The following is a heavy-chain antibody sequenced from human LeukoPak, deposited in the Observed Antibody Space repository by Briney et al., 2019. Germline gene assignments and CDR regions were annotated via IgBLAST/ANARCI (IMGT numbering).Heavy chain of an antibody. D-gene: IGHD4-23*01. CDR3: AREVRGNPTHFDY. V-gene: IGHV4-4*07. J-gene: IGHJ4*02. Sequence: SETLSLTCTVSGGSISSYYWSWIRQPAGKGLEWIGRIYTSGSTNYNPSLKSRVTISVDKSKNQFSLKLSSVTAEDTAVYYCAREVRGNPTHFDYWGQGTLVTVSS. CDR2: IYTSGST. CDR1: GGSISSYY.